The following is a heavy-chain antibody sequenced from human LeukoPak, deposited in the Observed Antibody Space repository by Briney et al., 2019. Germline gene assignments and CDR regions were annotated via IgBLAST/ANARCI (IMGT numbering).Heavy chain of an antibody. V-gene: IGHV4-39*01. D-gene: IGHD2-21*01. CDR2: VRYSGST. CDR3: ARHLNNCGDDCYIFDY. J-gene: IGHJ4*02. CDR1: GASIIINNCY. Sequence: SETLSLTCTVSGASIIINNCYWGWIRQPPGKGLEWIGSVRYSGSTDYNPSLKSRVTIFVDASRNQISLKLTSVTAADTAVYYCARHLNNCGDDCYIFDYWGQGNLVTVSS.